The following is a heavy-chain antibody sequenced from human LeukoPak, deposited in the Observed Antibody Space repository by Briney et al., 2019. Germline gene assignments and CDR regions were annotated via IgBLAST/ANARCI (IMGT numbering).Heavy chain of an antibody. CDR2: IYYSGSA. D-gene: IGHD2-2*01. Sequence: SETLSLTCTVSGGSISDYSWSWIRQPPGKGLEWIGNIYYSGSANHNPSLKSRVTISVDTSKNQFSLKLSSVTAADTAVYYCARGAGVPAAIGDAFDIWGQGTMVTVSS. V-gene: IGHV4-59*08. CDR1: GGSISDYS. CDR3: ARGAGVPAAIGDAFDI. J-gene: IGHJ3*02.